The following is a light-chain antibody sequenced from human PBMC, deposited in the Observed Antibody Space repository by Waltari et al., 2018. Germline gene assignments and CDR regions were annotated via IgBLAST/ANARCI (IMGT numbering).Light chain of an antibody. CDR3: QQRRNWPLT. J-gene: IGKJ4*01. V-gene: IGKV3-11*01. CDR1: QSVTNY. CDR2: DTS. Sequence: DIVLTQSPAILSLSPGERASLSLRASQSVTNYLAWYQQNPGQAPMLLIYDTSNRATGIPARFSGSGFGTDFTLTISSLEPEDFAVYYCQQRRNWPLTFGGGTKVEIK.